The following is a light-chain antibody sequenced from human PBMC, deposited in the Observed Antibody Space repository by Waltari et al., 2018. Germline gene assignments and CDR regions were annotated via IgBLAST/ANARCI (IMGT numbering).Light chain of an antibody. CDR3: QQSRRAPST. CDR2: AAS. J-gene: IGKJ1*01. V-gene: IGKV3-20*01. Sequence: EIVLTQSPGTLSLSPGETATLSCRASESITSTYLAWYQQKPAQAPRLLMYAASTRATGVPDRCSGSGSEADFTLTISGLEPDDFAVYFCQQSRRAPSTFGQGTRVEIK. CDR1: ESITSTY.